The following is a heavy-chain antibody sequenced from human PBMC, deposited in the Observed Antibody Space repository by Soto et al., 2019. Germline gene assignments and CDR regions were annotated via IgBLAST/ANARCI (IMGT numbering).Heavy chain of an antibody. D-gene: IGHD2-21*02. CDR2: IYYSGST. Sequence: PSETLSLTCTVSGGSISSSSYYWGWIRQPPGKGLEWIGSIYYSGSTYYNPSLKSRVTTSVDTSKNQFSLKLSSVTAADTAVYYCVSLYPKHIVVVTANGAAFDIWGQGTMVTVSS. V-gene: IGHV4-39*01. CDR3: VSLYPKHIVVVTANGAAFDI. J-gene: IGHJ3*02. CDR1: GGSISSSSYY.